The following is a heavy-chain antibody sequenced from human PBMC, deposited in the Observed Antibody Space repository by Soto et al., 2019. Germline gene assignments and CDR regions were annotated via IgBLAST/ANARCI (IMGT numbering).Heavy chain of an antibody. J-gene: IGHJ6*02. CDR3: ARAYGDYSGRYYYGMDV. Sequence: QVQLVQSGAEVKKPGASVKVSCKASGYTFTSYYMHWVRQAPGQGLEWMGIINPSGGSTSYAQQFQGRVTMTRDTSTSTVYMELSSLRSEDTAVYYCARAYGDYSGRYYYGMDVWGQGTTVTVSS. D-gene: IGHD4-17*01. CDR1: GYTFTSYY. V-gene: IGHV1-46*01. CDR2: INPSGGST.